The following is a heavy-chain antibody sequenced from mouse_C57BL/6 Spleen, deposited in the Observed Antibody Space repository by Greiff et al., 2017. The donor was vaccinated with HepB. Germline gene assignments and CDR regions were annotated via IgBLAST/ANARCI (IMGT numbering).Heavy chain of an antibody. J-gene: IGHJ4*01. CDR3: AREGAYDYGSSDGSAMDY. CDR2: IYPGGGYT. CDR1: GYTFTNYW. D-gene: IGHD1-1*01. Sequence: VQLQQSGAELVRPGTSVKMSCKASGYTFTNYWIGWAKQRPGHGLEWIGDIYPGGGYTNYNEKFKGKATLTADRSSSTAYMQFSSLTSEDSAIYYCAREGAYDYGSSDGSAMDYWGQGTSVTVSS. V-gene: IGHV1-63*01.